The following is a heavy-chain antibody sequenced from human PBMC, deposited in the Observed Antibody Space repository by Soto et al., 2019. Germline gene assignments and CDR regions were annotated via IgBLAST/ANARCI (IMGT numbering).Heavy chain of an antibody. V-gene: IGHV4-39*01. CDR2: IYYSGST. D-gene: IGHD6-6*01. J-gene: IGHJ4*02. CDR3: ARQVEARFY. CDR1: GGSISSSSYY. Sequence: SETLSLTCTVSGGSISSSSYYWGWIRQPPGKGLEWIGSIYYSGSTYYNPSLKSRVTISVDTSKNQFSLKLSSVTAADTAVYYCARQVEARFYWGQGTLVTVSS.